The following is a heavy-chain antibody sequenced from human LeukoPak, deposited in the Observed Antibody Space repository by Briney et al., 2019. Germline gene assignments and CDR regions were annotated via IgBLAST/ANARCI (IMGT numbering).Heavy chain of an antibody. CDR3: EKDRAPIVVVPAAIGYYGMDV. D-gene: IGHD2-2*01. V-gene: IGHV3-23*01. Sequence: PGGSLRLSCAASGFTFSSYAMSWVRQAPGKGLEWVSAISGSGGSTYYADSVKGRFTISRDNSKNTLYLQMNSLRAEDTAVYSCEKDRAPIVVVPAAIGYYGMDVWGQGTTVTVSS. CDR2: ISGSGGST. J-gene: IGHJ6*02. CDR1: GFTFSSYA.